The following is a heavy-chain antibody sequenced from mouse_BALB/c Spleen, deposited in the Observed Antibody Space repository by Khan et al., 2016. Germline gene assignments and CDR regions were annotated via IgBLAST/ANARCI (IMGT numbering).Heavy chain of an antibody. V-gene: IGHV1-18*01. CDR1: GYTFTEYT. D-gene: IGHD2-10*01. Sequence: VRLQQSGPELVKPGASVKISCKTSGYTFTEYTMHWVKQSHGKSLEWIGGINPNNGGTSYNQKFKGKATLTVDKSSSTAYMELRSLTSEDSAVYCCARSGAYYGNPAWFAYWGQGTLVTVSA. CDR3: ARSGAYYGNPAWFAY. J-gene: IGHJ3*01. CDR2: INPNNGGT.